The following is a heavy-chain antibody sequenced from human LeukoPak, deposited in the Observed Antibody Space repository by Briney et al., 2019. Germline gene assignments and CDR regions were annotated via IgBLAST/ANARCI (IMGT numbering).Heavy chain of an antibody. CDR1: GGSFSGYY. D-gene: IGHD3-10*01. J-gene: IGHJ4*02. CDR3: ARGFRGPNFDY. V-gene: IGHV4-34*01. CDR2: INHSGST. Sequence: KPSETLSLTCAVYGGSFSGYYWSWIRQPPGKGLEWIGEINHSGSTNYNPSLKSRVTISGDTSKNQFSLKLSSVTAADTAVYYCARGFRGPNFDYWGQGTLVTVSS.